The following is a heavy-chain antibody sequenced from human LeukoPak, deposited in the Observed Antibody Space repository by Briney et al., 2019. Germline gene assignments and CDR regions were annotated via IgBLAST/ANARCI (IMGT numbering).Heavy chain of an antibody. CDR3: APCQSSGSDQVDDY. V-gene: IGHV1-69*15. CDR1: GGTFSSYA. D-gene: IGHD1-26*01. CDR2: IIPIFGTA. J-gene: IGHJ4*02. Sequence: SVKVSCKASGGTFSSYAISWVRQAPRQGLEWMGRIIPIFGTANYAQKFQSRVTITADESTSTAYMELSSLRSEDTAVYYCAPCQSSGSDQVDDYWGQGTLVTVSS.